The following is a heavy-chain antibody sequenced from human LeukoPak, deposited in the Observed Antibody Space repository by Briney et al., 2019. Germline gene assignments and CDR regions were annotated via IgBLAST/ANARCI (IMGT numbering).Heavy chain of an antibody. J-gene: IGHJ3*02. D-gene: IGHD3-10*01. CDR3: AKGKSYYGSGSYYNEPDGAFDI. Sequence: AGGSLRLSCAISGFRVFDYGVHWVRQAPGKGLEWVSYISSSSSTIYYADSVKGRFTISRDNAKNSLYLQMNSLRAEDTAVYYCAKGKSYYGSGSYYNEPDGAFDIWGQGTMVTVSS. V-gene: IGHV3-48*04. CDR2: ISSSSSTI. CDR1: GFRVFDYG.